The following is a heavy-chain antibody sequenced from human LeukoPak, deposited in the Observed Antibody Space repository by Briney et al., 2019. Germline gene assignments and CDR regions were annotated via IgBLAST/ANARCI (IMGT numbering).Heavy chain of an antibody. Sequence: SVKVSCKASGGTFSSCAISWVRQAPGQGLEWMGGIIPIFGTANYAQKFQGRVTITADESTSTAYMELSSLRSEDTAVYYCARTNTGREWELLQTGITFDYWGQGTLVTVSS. CDR3: ARTNTGREWELLQTGITFDY. V-gene: IGHV1-69*13. J-gene: IGHJ4*02. D-gene: IGHD1-26*01. CDR2: IIPIFGTA. CDR1: GGTFSSCA.